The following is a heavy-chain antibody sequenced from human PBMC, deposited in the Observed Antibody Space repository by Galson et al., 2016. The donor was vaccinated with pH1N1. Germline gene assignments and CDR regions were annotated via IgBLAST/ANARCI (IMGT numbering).Heavy chain of an antibody. J-gene: IGHJ5*02. Sequence: SVKVSCKASGFTFTGYFVHWVRQAPGQELEWMGWINPSSGGTKSAQRFQGSVTMTRDTSISTAFLQLRGLTPDDTAVYYCARQDGNWFDPWGQGTLVTVSS. CDR3: ARQDGNWFDP. CDR2: INPSSGGT. V-gene: IGHV1-2*02. CDR1: GFTFTGYF.